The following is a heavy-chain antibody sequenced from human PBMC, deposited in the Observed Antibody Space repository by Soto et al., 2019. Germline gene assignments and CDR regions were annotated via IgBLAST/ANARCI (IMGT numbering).Heavy chain of an antibody. CDR3: AREGSSGWYSSFDY. CDR2: ISYDGSNK. D-gene: IGHD6-19*01. J-gene: IGHJ4*02. Sequence: QVQLVESGGGVVQPGSSLRLSCAASGFTFSSYAMHWVRQAPGKGLEWVAVISYDGSNKYYADSVKGRFTISRDNSKNTLYLQMNSLRAEDTAVYYCAREGSSGWYSSFDYWGQGTLVTVSS. CDR1: GFTFSSYA. V-gene: IGHV3-30-3*01.